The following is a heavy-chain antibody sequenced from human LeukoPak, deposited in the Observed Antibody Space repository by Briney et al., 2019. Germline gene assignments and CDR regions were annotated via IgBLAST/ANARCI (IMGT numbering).Heavy chain of an antibody. CDR2: IRYDGSDK. CDR1: GFTFSSYS. J-gene: IGHJ4*02. Sequence: PGGSLRLSCAASGFTFSSYSMNWVRQAPGKGLEWVAFIRYDGSDKYYADSVKGRFTISRDNSKNTLYLQMNSLRAEDTAVYYCARDGSSGSWRISHFDYWGQGTLVTVSS. D-gene: IGHD1-26*01. CDR3: ARDGSSGSWRISHFDY. V-gene: IGHV3-30*02.